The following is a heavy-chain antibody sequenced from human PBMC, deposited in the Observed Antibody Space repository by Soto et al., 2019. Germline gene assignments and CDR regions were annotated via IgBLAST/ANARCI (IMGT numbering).Heavy chain of an antibody. V-gene: IGHV3-48*01. CDR2: ISSGSSTI. D-gene: IGHD4-17*01. CDR1: GFAFSSYS. CDR3: ARDRGTTVTTKSDY. J-gene: IGHJ4*02. Sequence: EVQLVESGGGLVQPGGSLRLSCAASGFAFSSYSMNWVRQAPGKGLEWVSYISSGSSTIYYADSVKGRFTISRDNAKNSLFLQMNSLRAEDTAVYYWARDRGTTVTTKSDYWGQGTLVTVSS.